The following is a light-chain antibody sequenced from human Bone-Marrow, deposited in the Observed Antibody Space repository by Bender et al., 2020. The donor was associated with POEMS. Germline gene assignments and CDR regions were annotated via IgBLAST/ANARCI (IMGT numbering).Light chain of an antibody. V-gene: IGLV2-14*03. Sequence: QSALTQPASVSASPGQSISISCTGTSSDVGAYNYVSWYQQHPGKAPKLMIYDVTNRPSGVSNRFSGSKSGNTASLTISGLRSEDEADYYCAAWDDSLSGVVFGGGTKLTVL. CDR3: AAWDDSLSGVV. J-gene: IGLJ2*01. CDR1: SSDVGAYNY. CDR2: DVT.